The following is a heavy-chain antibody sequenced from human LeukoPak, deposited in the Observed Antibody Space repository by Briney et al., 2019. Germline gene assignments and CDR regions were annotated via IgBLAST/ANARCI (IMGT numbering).Heavy chain of an antibody. J-gene: IGHJ6*03. V-gene: IGHV3-53*01. Sequence: GGSLRLSCAASGFTVSSNYMSWVRQAPGKGLEWVSVIYSGGSTYYADSVKGRFTISRDNSKNTLYLQMNSLRAEDTAVYYCARLGRAARNYYYYYMDVWGKGTTVTVSS. CDR2: IYSGGST. CDR3: ARLGRAARNYYYYYMDV. D-gene: IGHD6-6*01. CDR1: GFTVSSNY.